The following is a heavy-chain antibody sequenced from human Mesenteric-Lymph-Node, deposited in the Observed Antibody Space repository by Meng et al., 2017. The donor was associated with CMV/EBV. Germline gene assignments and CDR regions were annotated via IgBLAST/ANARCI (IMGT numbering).Heavy chain of an antibody. CDR1: GFIFSDYN. CDR3: ARGSASVYSAWDY. CDR2: ISSTNNI. J-gene: IGHJ4*02. V-gene: IGHV3-69-1*01. Sequence: GESLKISCAASGFIFSDYNMNWVRHAPGRGLEWVSYISSTNNIYYADSVKGRFTISRDNAKNSLYLQMNSLRAEDTALYYCARGSASVYSAWDYWGQGTLVTVSS. D-gene: IGHD2-21*01.